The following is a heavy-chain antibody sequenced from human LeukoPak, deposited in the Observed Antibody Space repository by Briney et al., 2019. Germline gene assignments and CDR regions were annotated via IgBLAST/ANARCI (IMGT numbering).Heavy chain of an antibody. CDR3: AREVLWFGELKGNTDY. V-gene: IGHV3-21*01. J-gene: IGHJ4*02. Sequence: GGSLRLSCAASGFTFSSYSMNWVRQAPGKGLEWVSSISSSGSYIYYADSVKGRFTISRDNAKNSLYLQMNSLRAEDTAVYYCAREVLWFGELKGNTDYWGQGTLVTVSS. D-gene: IGHD3-10*01. CDR2: ISSSGSYI. CDR1: GFTFSSYS.